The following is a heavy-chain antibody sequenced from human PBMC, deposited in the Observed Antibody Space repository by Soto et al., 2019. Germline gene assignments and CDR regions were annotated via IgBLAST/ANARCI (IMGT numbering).Heavy chain of an antibody. J-gene: IGHJ6*02. CDR1: GGTFSSYA. Sequence: QVQLVQSGAEVKKPGSSVKVSCKASGGTFSSYAISWVRQAPGQGLEWMGGIIPIFGTANYAQKFQGRVTITADESTSTAYMELSSLRSEDKAVYYCAREKCSSTSCYTGAYYYYGMDVWGQGTTVTVSS. CDR3: AREKCSSTSCYTGAYYYYGMDV. D-gene: IGHD2-2*02. V-gene: IGHV1-69*01. CDR2: IIPIFGTA.